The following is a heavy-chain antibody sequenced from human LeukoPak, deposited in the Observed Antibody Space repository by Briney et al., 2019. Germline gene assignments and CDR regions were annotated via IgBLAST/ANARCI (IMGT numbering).Heavy chain of an antibody. V-gene: IGHV1-18*01. CDR3: ARDGSAVLTGYYGSGTDNWFDP. J-gene: IGHJ5*02. CDR2: ISAYNGNT. D-gene: IGHD3-10*01. CDR1: GYTFTSYG. Sequence: ASVKVSCKASGYTFTSYGISWVRQAPGQGLEWMGWISAYNGNTNYAQKLQGRVTMTTDTSTSTAYMELRSLRSDDTAVYYCARDGSAVLTGYYGSGTDNWFDPWGQGTLVTVSS.